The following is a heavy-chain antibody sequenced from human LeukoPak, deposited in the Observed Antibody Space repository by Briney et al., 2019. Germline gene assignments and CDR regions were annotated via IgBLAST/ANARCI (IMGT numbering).Heavy chain of an antibody. V-gene: IGHV2-5*01. CDR3: AHTIYVNGGPYHFDY. D-gene: IGHD2-8*01. CDR2: IYWYGDN. Sequence: GSGPTLVGPTQTLPLTCTFSGFSLSTTGEGVGWIRQPPGKALEWLAVIYWYGDNYYSPSLKSRLTITKDTSKNHVVLTLTNMVPVDTATYYCAHTIYVNGGPYHFDYWGQGTLVTVSS. J-gene: IGHJ4*02. CDR1: GFSLSTTGEG.